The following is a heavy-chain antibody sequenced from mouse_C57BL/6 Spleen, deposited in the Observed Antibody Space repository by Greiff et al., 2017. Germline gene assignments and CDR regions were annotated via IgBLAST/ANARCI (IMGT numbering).Heavy chain of an antibody. CDR2: IYPGSGTT. CDR1: GYTFTDYY. CDR3: ARDAEYRYAMDY. Sequence: QVQLQQSGAELVRPGASVKLSCKASGYTFTDYYINWVQQRPGQGLEWIARIYPGSGTTYYNEKFKGKATLTAEKSSSTAYMPLSSLTSEDSAVYFCARDAEYRYAMDYWGQGTSVTVSS. V-gene: IGHV1-76*01. D-gene: IGHD2-10*02. J-gene: IGHJ4*01.